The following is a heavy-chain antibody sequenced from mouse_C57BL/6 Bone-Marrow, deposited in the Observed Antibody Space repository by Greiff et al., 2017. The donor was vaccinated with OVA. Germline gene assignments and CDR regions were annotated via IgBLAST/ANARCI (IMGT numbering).Heavy chain of an antibody. CDR1: GFTFSDYG. CDR3: ARDPYYFDY. CDR2: ISSGSSTI. V-gene: IGHV5-17*01. Sequence: DVKLVESGGGLVKPGGSLKLSCAASGFTFSDYGMHWVRQAPEKGLEWVAYISSGSSTIYYADTVKGRFTISRDNAKNTLFLQMTSLRSEDTAMYYCARDPYYFDYWGQGTTLTVSS. J-gene: IGHJ2*01.